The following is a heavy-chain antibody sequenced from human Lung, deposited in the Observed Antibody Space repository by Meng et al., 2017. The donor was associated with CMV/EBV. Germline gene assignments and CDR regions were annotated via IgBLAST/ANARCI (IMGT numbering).Heavy chain of an antibody. CDR2: IIPISATP. Sequence: FRRSALGWVRQAPGQGLEWMGGIIPISATPNYPQKFQGRVTITTDESTTTAYMELSSLRSEDTGVYYCARGGPEAGGEMPTRGFDHWGPGTLVTVSS. V-gene: IGHV1-69*05. CDR1: FRRSA. CDR3: ARGGPEAGGEMPTRGFDH. D-gene: IGHD3-10*01. J-gene: IGHJ4*02.